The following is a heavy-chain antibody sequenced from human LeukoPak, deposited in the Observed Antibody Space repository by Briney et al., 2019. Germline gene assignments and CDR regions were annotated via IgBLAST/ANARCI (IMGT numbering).Heavy chain of an antibody. D-gene: IGHD3-16*01. CDR1: GYTFTSYA. CDR2: INTNTGNP. Sequence: ASVTVSFTASGYTFTSYAMNWVRQAPGQGLEWMGWINTNTGNPTYAQGFTGRFVFSLVTSVSTAYLQISSLKAEDTAVYYCARGRRFGGSAAGHQFYYMDVWGQGTTVTVSS. J-gene: IGHJ6*03. CDR3: ARGRRFGGSAAGHQFYYMDV. V-gene: IGHV7-4-1*02.